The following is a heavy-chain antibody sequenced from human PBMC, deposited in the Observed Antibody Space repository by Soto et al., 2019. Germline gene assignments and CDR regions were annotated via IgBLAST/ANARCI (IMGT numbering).Heavy chain of an antibody. CDR1: GGSISSSSYY. J-gene: IGHJ4*02. V-gene: IGHV4-39*01. Sequence: SETLSLTCTASGGSISSSSYYWGWIRQPPGKGLEWIGSIYYSGSTYYNPSLKSRVTISVDTSKNQFSLKLSSVTAADTAVYYCSLMTTVTTFDYWGQGTLVTVSS. CDR3: SLMTTVTTFDY. CDR2: IYYSGST. D-gene: IGHD4-17*01.